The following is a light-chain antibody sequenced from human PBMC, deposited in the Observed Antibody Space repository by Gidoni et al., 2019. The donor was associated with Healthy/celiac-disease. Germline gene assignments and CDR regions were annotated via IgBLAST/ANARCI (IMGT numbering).Light chain of an antibody. CDR2: DVS. CDR1: SSDVGGYNY. Sequence: QSALTQPRSVSGSPGQSVTISCTGTSSDVGGYNYVSWYQQHPGKAPNLMIYDVSKRPSRVPDRFSGSKSGNTASLTISGLQAEDEADYYCCSYAGSYTFVVFGGGTKLTVL. V-gene: IGLV2-11*01. CDR3: CSYAGSYTFVV. J-gene: IGLJ2*01.